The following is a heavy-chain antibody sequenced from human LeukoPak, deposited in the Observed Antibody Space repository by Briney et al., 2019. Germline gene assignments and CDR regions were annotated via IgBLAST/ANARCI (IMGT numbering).Heavy chain of an antibody. Sequence: LSCAASGFTFSSYSINWVRQAPGKGLEWVLSISSSSIYFYFSDSLKRRFTISRDNAKNSLYLQMNSLRAEDTAVYYCARESGSASFDYWGQGTLVTVSS. V-gene: IGHV3-21*01. D-gene: IGHD6-19*01. CDR3: ARESGSASFDY. CDR1: GFTFSSYS. CDR2: ISSSSIYF. J-gene: IGHJ4*02.